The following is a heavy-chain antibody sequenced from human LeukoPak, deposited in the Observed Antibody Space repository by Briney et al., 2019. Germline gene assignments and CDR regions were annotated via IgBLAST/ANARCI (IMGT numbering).Heavy chain of an antibody. Sequence: ASVKVSCKASGFHFTGYFMHWVRQAPGQGFEWMGWINPNSGGTNYAQKFQGRVTMTRDTSITTVYMELKTLRPDDTAIYYCARGNCAGGSCYSRDYWGQGTLVPVSS. CDR2: INPNSGGT. V-gene: IGHV1-2*02. J-gene: IGHJ4*02. D-gene: IGHD2-15*01. CDR1: GFHFTGYF. CDR3: ARGNCAGGSCYSRDY.